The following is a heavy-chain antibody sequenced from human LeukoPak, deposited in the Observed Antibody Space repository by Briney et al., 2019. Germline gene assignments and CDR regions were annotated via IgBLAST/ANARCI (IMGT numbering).Heavy chain of an antibody. CDR1: GGSFSGYY. J-gene: IGHJ4*02. CDR3: ASGKDYYDSSGYYY. V-gene: IGHV4-34*01. Sequence: SETLSLTCAVYGGSFSGYYWSWIRQPPGKGLEWIGEINHSGSTNYNPSLKSRVTISVDTSKNQFSLKLSSVTAADTAVYYCASGKDYYDSSGYYYWGQGTLVTVSS. CDR2: INHSGST. D-gene: IGHD3-22*01.